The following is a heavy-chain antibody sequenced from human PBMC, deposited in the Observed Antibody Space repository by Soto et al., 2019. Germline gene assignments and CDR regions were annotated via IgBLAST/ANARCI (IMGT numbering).Heavy chain of an antibody. CDR2: IYYSGST. Sequence: TLSLTFTVSGGSISSYYWSWIRQPPGEGLEWIGYIYYSGSTNYNPSLKSRVTISVDTSKNQFSLKLSSVTAADTAVYYCARALILTGYYIHDAFDIWGQGTMVTVSS. V-gene: IGHV4-59*01. CDR1: GGSISSYY. D-gene: IGHD3-9*01. J-gene: IGHJ3*02. CDR3: ARALILTGYYIHDAFDI.